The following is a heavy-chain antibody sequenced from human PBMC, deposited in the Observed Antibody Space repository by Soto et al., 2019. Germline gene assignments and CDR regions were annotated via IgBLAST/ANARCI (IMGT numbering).Heavy chain of an antibody. V-gene: IGHV3-7*05. Sequence: GGSLRLSCAASGLTFSSYWMSWVRQAPGKGLERVANIKQEGSEKYYVDSVKGRFTISRDNAKNSLYLQLNSLRAEDPTDCYSAGRCRKHSKNEYLQERGEGILVTGSS. J-gene: IGHJ4*02. CDR3: AGRCRKHSKNEYLQE. CDR2: IKQEGSEK. D-gene: IGHD4-4*01. CDR1: GLTFSSYW.